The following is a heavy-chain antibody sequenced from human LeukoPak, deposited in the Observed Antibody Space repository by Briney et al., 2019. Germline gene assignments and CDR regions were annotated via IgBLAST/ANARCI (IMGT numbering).Heavy chain of an antibody. J-gene: IGHJ4*02. CDR1: GFTFSSYS. CDR3: ARDNWGCSSTSYYEDY. V-gene: IGHV3-21*01. CDR2: ISSSSSYI. Sequence: GGSLRLSCAASGFTFSSYSMNWVRQAPGKGLEWVSSISSSSSYIYYADSVKGRFTISRDNAKNSLYLQMNSLRAEDTAVYYCARDNWGCSSTSYYEDYWGQGTLVTVSS. D-gene: IGHD2-2*01.